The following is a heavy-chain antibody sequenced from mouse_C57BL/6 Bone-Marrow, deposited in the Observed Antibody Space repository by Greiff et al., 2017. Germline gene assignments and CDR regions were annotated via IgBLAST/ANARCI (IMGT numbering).Heavy chain of an antibody. V-gene: IGHV1-76*01. CDR3: ASGGLMDY. J-gene: IGHJ4*01. CDR1: GYTFTDYY. CDR2: IYPGSGNT. Sequence: QVQLQQSGAELVRPGASVKLSCKASGYTFTDYYINWVKQRPGQGLEWIARIYPGSGNTYYNEKFKGKATLTAEKSSSTAYMQLSSLTSEDSAVYFCASGGLMDYWGQGTSVTVSS.